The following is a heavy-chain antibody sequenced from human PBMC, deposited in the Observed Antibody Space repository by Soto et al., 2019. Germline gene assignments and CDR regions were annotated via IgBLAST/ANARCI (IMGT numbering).Heavy chain of an antibody. D-gene: IGHD2-2*02. CDR1: GFTFSSYW. J-gene: IGHJ4*02. CDR2: RKQAGSEK. Sequence: EVQLVESGGGLVQPGGSLRLSCAASGFTFSSYWMSWVRQAPGKGLEWVANRKQAGSEKYYVDSVKGRFTISGDNAKNSRYLQINSLRAEDTAVYYCARGSLRGVVPAAISFDYWGQGTLVIVSS. CDR3: ARGSLRGVVPAAISFDY. V-gene: IGHV3-7*01.